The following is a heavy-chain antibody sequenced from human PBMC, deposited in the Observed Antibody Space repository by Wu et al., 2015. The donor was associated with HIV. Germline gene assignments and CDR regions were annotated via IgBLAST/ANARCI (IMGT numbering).Heavy chain of an antibody. CDR1: GGTFSSYA. CDR2: IIPIFGTA. V-gene: IGHV1-69*14. J-gene: IGHJ5*02. Sequence: QVQLVQSGAEVKKPGSSVKVSCKASGGTFSSYAISWVRQAPGQGLEWMGGIIPIFGTANYAQKFQGRLKITADKSATTVFMEMNNLRPEDTAHYYCATARASDFGDYVSNPWGLGTLVTVAS. CDR3: ATARASDFGDYVSNP. D-gene: IGHD4-17*01.